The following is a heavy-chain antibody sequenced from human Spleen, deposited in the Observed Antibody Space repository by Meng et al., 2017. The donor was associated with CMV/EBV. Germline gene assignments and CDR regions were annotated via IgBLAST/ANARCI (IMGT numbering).Heavy chain of an antibody. D-gene: IGHD4-11*01. CDR2: ISTSGSNI. Sequence: SGFTFSDYYMSWIRQAPGKGLEWVSYISTSGSNIYYADSVRGRFAISRDNARNSLYLQMNSLRAEDTAVYYCAREGGYSNYNWFDPWGQGTLVTVSS. J-gene: IGHJ5*02. CDR1: GFTFSDYY. V-gene: IGHV3-11*01. CDR3: AREGGYSNYNWFDP.